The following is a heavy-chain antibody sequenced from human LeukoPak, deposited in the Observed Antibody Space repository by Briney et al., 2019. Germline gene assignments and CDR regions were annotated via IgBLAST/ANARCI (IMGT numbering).Heavy chain of an antibody. V-gene: IGHV3-73*01. CDR3: TRRANGGVDFDY. CDR1: GFIFSGSA. D-gene: IGHD3-10*01. J-gene: IGHJ4*02. Sequence: GGSLTLSCAASGFIFSGSAMHWVRHASGKGLEWVGRIRSKANSYATGYAASVKGRFIISRDDSNNTAYLQMNSLKTEDTAVYYCTRRANGGVDFDYWGQGTLVTVSS. CDR2: IRSKANSYAT.